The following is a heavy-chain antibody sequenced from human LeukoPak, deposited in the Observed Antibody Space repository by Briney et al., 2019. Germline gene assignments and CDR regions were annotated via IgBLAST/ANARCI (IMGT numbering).Heavy chain of an antibody. D-gene: IGHD4-17*01. J-gene: IGHJ4*02. CDR1: GYTFTGYY. Sequence: ASVKVSCKASGYTFTGYYVHWVRQAPGQGLEWMGWINPNSGGTNYAQKFQGRVTMTRDTSISTAYMELSRLRSDDTAVYYCARDYGDYVGSQPDYWGQGTLVTVSS. CDR3: ARDYGDYVGSQPDY. V-gene: IGHV1-2*02. CDR2: INPNSGGT.